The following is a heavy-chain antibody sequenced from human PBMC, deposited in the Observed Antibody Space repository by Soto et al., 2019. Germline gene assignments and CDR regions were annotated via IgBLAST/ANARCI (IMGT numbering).Heavy chain of an antibody. D-gene: IGHD5-18*01. CDR2: MSGSSSTT. CDR3: ARDGIQLWLTISYFDY. CDR1: GLTFSNYA. Sequence: NPGGSLRLSCATSGLTFSNYAMSWVRQAPGGGLEWVSSMSGSSSTTYYADSVKGRFTISRDNAKNSLYLQMNSLRAEDTAVYYCARDGIQLWLTISYFDYWGQGTLVTVSS. V-gene: IGHV3-21*01. J-gene: IGHJ4*02.